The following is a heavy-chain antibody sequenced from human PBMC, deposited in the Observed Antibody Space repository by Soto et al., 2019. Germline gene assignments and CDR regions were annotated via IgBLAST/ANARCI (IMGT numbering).Heavy chain of an antibody. J-gene: IGHJ6*02. CDR3: GRDLGVYCGTDCYPLDV. CDR2: MYNTGST. D-gene: IGHD2-21*02. CDR1: GGTISRYY. Sequence: QVQLQESGPGLVKPSETLSLTCTVSGGTISRYYWSWIRQPPGKGLEWIGYMYNTGSTVYNPSFKIRVTISVDTSKNHCSRKLISVPGADWPVYYCGRDLGVYCGTDCYPLDVWGQGTTVTFPS. V-gene: IGHV4-59*01.